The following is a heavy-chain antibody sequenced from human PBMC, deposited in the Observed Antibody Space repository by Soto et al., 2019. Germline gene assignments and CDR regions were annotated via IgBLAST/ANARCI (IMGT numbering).Heavy chain of an antibody. D-gene: IGHD2-2*01. CDR3: ARELARVVIQYNWFDP. V-gene: IGHV1-3*01. CDR2: INAGNGNT. Sequence: GASVKVSCKASGYTFTSYAMHWVRQAPGQRLEWMGWINAGNGNTKYSQKFQGRVTITRDTSASTAYMELSSLRSEDTAVYYCARELARVVIQYNWFDPWGQGTLVTVSS. CDR1: GYTFTSYA. J-gene: IGHJ5*02.